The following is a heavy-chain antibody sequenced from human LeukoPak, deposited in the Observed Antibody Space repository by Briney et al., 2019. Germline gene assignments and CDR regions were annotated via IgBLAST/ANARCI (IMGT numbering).Heavy chain of an antibody. J-gene: IGHJ4*02. CDR1: GGSISSGGYY. CDR2: INDSGRI. CDR3: ARGFRRFDY. V-gene: IGHV4-31*03. D-gene: IGHD2/OR15-2a*01. Sequence: PSQTLSLTCTVSGGSISSGGYYWNWIRQPPGKGLEWIGEINDSGRIYYNPSLQSRVALSVDTSKNQFSLNVTSVTAADTALYYCARGFRRFDYWDQGALVTVSS.